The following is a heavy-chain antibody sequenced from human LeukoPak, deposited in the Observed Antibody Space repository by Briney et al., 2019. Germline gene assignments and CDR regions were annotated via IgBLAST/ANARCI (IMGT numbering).Heavy chain of an antibody. CDR1: GDSISSSNCY. CDR2: IYHRGTT. CDR3: ARSPRRVTATIYFDY. J-gene: IGHJ4*02. V-gene: IGHV4-39*07. Sequence: TSETLSLTCTVSGDSISSSNCYWGWIRQPPGEGLQWIGSIYHRGTTYYNPSLKSRVSMSVDTSKNQFSLKLSSVTAADTAVYYCARSPRRVTATIYFDYWGQGTLVTASS. D-gene: IGHD2-21*02.